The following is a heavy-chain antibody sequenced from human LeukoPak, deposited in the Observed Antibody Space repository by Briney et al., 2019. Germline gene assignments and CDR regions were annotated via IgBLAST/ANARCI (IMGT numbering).Heavy chain of an antibody. V-gene: IGHV3-11*06. CDR2: ISSIGGYT. CDR1: GFTFSDYY. J-gene: IGHJ5*02. CDR3: ARDLIYSYSGYGVGWFDP. D-gene: IGHD5-12*01. Sequence: PGGSLRLSCAASGFTFSDYYMSWIRKAPGKGLEWISYISSIGGYTNYADSVKGRFTISRDNAKNSLYLQMNSLRAEDTAVYYCARDLIYSYSGYGVGWFDPWGQGTLVTFSS.